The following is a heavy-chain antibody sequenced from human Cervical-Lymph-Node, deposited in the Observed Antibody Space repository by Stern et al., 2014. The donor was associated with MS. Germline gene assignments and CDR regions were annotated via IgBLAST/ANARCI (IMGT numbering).Heavy chain of an antibody. CDR2: IIPIFGTA. V-gene: IGHV1-69*01. J-gene: IGHJ6*02. Sequence: QEQLVQSGAEVKKPGSSVKVSCKASGGTFSSYAIRWVRPAPGQGLEWMGGIIPIFGTANYAQKFQGRVTITADESTSTAYMELSSLRSEDTAVYYCAGRTAMVPRGFYYYYGMDVWGQGTTVTVSS. CDR1: GGTFSSYA. D-gene: IGHD5-18*01. CDR3: AGRTAMVPRGFYYYYGMDV.